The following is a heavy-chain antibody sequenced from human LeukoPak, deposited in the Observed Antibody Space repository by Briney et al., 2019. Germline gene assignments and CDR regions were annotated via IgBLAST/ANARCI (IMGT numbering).Heavy chain of an antibody. J-gene: IGHJ4*02. Sequence: GGPLRLSCAASGFTFSSYSMNWVRQAPGKGLEWVSSISSSSSYIYYADSVKGRFTISRDNAKNSLYLQMNSLRAEDTAVYYCARGPYSSSWYPNHFDYWGQGPLVADSS. D-gene: IGHD6-13*01. CDR2: ISSSSSYI. CDR1: GFTFSSYS. V-gene: IGHV3-21*01. CDR3: ARGPYSSSWYPNHFDY.